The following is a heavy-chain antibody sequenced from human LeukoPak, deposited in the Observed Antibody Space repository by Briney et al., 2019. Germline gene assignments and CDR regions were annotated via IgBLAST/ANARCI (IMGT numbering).Heavy chain of an antibody. CDR3: ASAYN. D-gene: IGHD1-14*01. CDR1: GFTFSSYA. V-gene: IGHV3-64*01. CDR2: ISSNGGSA. Sequence: PGGSLRLSCAASGFTFSSYAMHWVRQAPGKGLEYVSAISSNGGSAYYANSVKGRFTISRDNSKNTLYLQMGSLRAEDMAVYYCASAYNWGQGTLVTVSS. J-gene: IGHJ4*02.